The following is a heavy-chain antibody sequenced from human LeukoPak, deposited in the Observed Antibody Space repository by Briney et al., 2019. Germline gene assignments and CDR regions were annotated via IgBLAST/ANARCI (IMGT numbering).Heavy chain of an antibody. J-gene: IGHJ5*02. Sequence: SETLSLTCTVSGGSISSYYWSWIWQPPGKGLEWIGYIYYSGSTNYNPSLKSRVTISVDTSKNQFSLKLSSVTAADTAVYYCARASGSLSGVDWFDPWGQGTLVTVSS. V-gene: IGHV4-59*12. CDR2: IYYSGST. D-gene: IGHD6-25*01. CDR1: GGSISSYY. CDR3: ARASGSLSGVDWFDP.